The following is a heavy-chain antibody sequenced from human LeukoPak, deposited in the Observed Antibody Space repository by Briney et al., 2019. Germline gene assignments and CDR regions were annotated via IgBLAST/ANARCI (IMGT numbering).Heavy chain of an antibody. V-gene: IGHV4-59*08. CDR2: IYYTGST. J-gene: IGHJ3*02. CDR3: ATSYSGNYNDAFDI. CDR1: GGSIRNHY. D-gene: IGHD1-26*01. Sequence: PSETLSLTCSVSGGSIRNHYRSWIRQPPGKGLEWIGFIYYTGSTDYNPSLKSRVTISVDTSKNRFSLKLSSVTAADTAVYFCATSYSGNYNDAFDIWGQGTMVAVSS.